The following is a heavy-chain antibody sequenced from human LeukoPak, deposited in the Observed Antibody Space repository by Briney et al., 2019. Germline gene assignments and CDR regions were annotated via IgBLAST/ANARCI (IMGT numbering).Heavy chain of an antibody. CDR3: ARDRGYYSYYGMDV. CDR2: ISSSGGSI. J-gene: IGHJ6*02. Sequence: GGSLRLSCTASGFTFSNHWISWVRQAPGKGLEWVSFISSSGGSIYYADSVKGRFTISRDNAKNSLYLQMNSLRAEDTALYYCARDRGYYSYYGMDVWGQGTTVTVSS. D-gene: IGHD3-16*01. V-gene: IGHV3-48*04. CDR1: GFTFSNHW.